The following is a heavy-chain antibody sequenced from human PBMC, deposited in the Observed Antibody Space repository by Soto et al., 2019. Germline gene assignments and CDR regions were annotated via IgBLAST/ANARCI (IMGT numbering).Heavy chain of an antibody. V-gene: IGHV4-59*01. Sequence: PSETLSLTCTVSGGSISSYYWSWIRQPPGKGLEWIGYIYYSGSTNYNPSLKSRVTISVDTSKNQFSLKLSSVTAADTAVYYCARGIRYSYGMDVWGQGTTVPVSS. CDR1: GGSISSYY. J-gene: IGHJ6*02. CDR3: ARGIRYSYGMDV. D-gene: IGHD5-12*01. CDR2: IYYSGST.